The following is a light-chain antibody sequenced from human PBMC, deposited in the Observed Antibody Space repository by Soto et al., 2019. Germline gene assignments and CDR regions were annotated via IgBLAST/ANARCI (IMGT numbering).Light chain of an antibody. V-gene: IGKV1-39*01. CDR1: QIISTY. CDR2: AAS. J-gene: IGKJ1*01. CDR3: QQTYSATPT. Sequence: DIQMTQSPSSLSASVGDRVNITCRASQIISTYLNWYQQRAGLAPRLLIYAASSLQSGVPPRFSGSGSGTDFNLTISSLQTEDFATYLCQQTYSATPTFGQGTKVDIK.